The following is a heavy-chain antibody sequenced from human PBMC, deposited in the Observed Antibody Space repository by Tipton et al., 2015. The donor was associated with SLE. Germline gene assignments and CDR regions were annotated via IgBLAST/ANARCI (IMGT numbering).Heavy chain of an antibody. V-gene: IGHV1-18*01. D-gene: IGHD1-1*01. Sequence: QVQLVQSGGEVKKPGASVRVSCKASGYTFTDYGVSWVRQAPGQGLEWMGWISGFNGLTNYAQRFRGRVSMTADTSTTTVHMELRSLTSDDTALYYCARDIEPGRRYLMKYAMDVWGQGTTVTVSS. CDR1: GYTFTDYG. CDR2: ISGFNGLT. J-gene: IGHJ6*02. CDR3: ARDIEPGRRYLMKYAMDV.